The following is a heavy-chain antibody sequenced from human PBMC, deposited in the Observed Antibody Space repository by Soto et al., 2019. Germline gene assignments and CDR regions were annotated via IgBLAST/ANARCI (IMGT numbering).Heavy chain of an antibody. CDR1: GFSLSTSGVG. J-gene: IGHJ5*02. D-gene: IGHD5-12*01. V-gene: IGHV2-5*02. CDR3: AHRPGEWLRFEGGWFDP. Sequence: QITVKESGPTLVKPRQTLTLTCTFSGFSLSTSGVGVGWIRQPPGKALEWLALIYWDDDKRYSPSLKSRITITKDTAKNQGVLTMTNMDPVDTATYYCAHRPGEWLRFEGGWFDPWGQGTLVTVSS. CDR2: IYWDDDK.